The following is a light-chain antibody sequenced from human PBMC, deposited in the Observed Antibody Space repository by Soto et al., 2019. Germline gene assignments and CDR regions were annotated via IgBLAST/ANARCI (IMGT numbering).Light chain of an antibody. V-gene: IGLV2-14*01. CDR1: SSDVGSFDS. CDR2: DVS. CDR3: SSFTTSSTLV. J-gene: IGLJ1*01. Sequence: QSVLTQPASVSGSPGQPITISCTGTSSDVGSFDSVAWYQHNPGKAPKLMIYDVSNRPSGVSSRFSGSNSGNTASLSISGLQTEDEANYYCSSFTTSSTLVFGTGTKLTVL.